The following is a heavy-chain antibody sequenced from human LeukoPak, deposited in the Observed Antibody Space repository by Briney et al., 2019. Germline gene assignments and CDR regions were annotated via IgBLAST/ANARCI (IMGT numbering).Heavy chain of an antibody. CDR3: ARDYCSGGSCNFDY. CDR1: GSSISSGDYY. CDR2: IYYSGST. J-gene: IGHJ4*02. Sequence: SETLSLTCTVSGSSISSGDYYWSWIRQPPGKGLEWIGYIYYSGSTYYNPSLKSRVTISVDTSKNQFSLKLSSVTAADTAVYYCARDYCSGGSCNFDYWGQGTLVTVSS. V-gene: IGHV4-30-4*08. D-gene: IGHD2-15*01.